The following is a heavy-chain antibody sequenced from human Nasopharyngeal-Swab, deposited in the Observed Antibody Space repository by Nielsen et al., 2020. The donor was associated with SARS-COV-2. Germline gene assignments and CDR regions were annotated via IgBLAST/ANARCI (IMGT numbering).Heavy chain of an antibody. J-gene: IGHJ6*02. CDR2: TYYRSKWYN. D-gene: IGHD6-13*01. Sequence: WIRQSPSRGLEWLGRTYYRSKWYNDYAVSVKSRITINPDTSKNQFSLQLNSVTPEDTAVYYCARDGIPAAGYYYYYYGMDVWGQGTTVTVSS. V-gene: IGHV6-1*01. CDR3: ARDGIPAAGYYYYYYGMDV.